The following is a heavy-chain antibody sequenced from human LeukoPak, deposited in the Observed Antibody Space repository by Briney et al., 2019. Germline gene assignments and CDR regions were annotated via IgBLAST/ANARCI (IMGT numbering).Heavy chain of an antibody. CDR2: IYTSGST. D-gene: IGHD2-15*01. J-gene: IGHJ2*01. CDR3: AIVGRMALFDL. Sequence: SETLSLTCTVSGGSISSGSYYWSWIRQPAGKGLEWIGRIYTSGSTNYNPSLKSRVTISVDTSKNQFSLKLSSVTAADTAVYYCAIVGRMALFDLWGRGSLVTVSS. CDR1: GGSISSGSYY. V-gene: IGHV4-61*02.